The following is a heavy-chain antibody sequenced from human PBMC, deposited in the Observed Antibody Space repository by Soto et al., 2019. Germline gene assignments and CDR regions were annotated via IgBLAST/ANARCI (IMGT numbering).Heavy chain of an antibody. D-gene: IGHD6-13*01. V-gene: IGHV3-30*18. CDR2: LSYVGSIK. CDR3: AKGGIAAAGHKEYYYYMDV. CDR1: GFTFSSYG. Sequence: GGSLRLSCAASGFTFSSYGMHWVRQAPGKGLEWVAVLSYVGSIKYYAYSVKGRFTISRDNSKNTLYLQMNSLRAEDTAVYYCAKGGIAAAGHKEYYYYMDVWGKGTTVTVSS. J-gene: IGHJ6*03.